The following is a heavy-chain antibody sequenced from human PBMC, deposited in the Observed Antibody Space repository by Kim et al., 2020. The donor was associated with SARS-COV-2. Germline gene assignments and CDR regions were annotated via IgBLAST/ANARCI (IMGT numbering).Heavy chain of an antibody. Sequence: GSLRLSCAASGFTFSSYWMHWVRQAPGKGLVWVSRINSDGSSTSYADSVKGRFTISRDNAKNTLYLQMNSLRAEDTAVYYCARQRWLQFFYYGMDVWGQGTTVTVSS. CDR1: GFTFSSYW. CDR2: INSDGSST. V-gene: IGHV3-74*01. J-gene: IGHJ6*02. CDR3: ARQRWLQFFYYGMDV. D-gene: IGHD5-12*01.